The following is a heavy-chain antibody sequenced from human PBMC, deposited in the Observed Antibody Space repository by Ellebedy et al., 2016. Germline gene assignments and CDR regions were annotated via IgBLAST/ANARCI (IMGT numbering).Heavy chain of an antibody. CDR2: INSDGSST. CDR3: ARAARDNFWSGYYFDY. Sequence: GESLKISCAASGFTFSSYWMHWVRQAPGKGLVWVSRINSDGSSTSYADSVRGRFTISRDNAKNTLYLQMNSLRAEDTAVYYCARAARDNFWSGYYFDYWGQGTLVTVSS. J-gene: IGHJ4*02. D-gene: IGHD3-3*01. CDR1: GFTFSSYW. V-gene: IGHV3-74*01.